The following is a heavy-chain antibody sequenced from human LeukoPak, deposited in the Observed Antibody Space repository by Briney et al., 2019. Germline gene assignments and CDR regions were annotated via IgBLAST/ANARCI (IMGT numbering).Heavy chain of an antibody. Sequence: GGSLRLSCAASGFTFSNYGMHWVRQAPGKGLEWVAFISYDGNNQYYADSVKGRFTISRDNSKNTLYLQTNGLRPEDTAVYYCAKTVNFYDGRRLDYWGQGALVTVSS. CDR1: GFTFSNYG. CDR2: ISYDGNNQ. D-gene: IGHD3-22*01. CDR3: AKTVNFYDGRRLDY. V-gene: IGHV3-30*18. J-gene: IGHJ4*02.